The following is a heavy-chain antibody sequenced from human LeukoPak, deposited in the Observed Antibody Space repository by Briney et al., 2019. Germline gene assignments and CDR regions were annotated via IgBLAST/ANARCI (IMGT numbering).Heavy chain of an antibody. J-gene: IGHJ4*02. V-gene: IGHV3-7*01. D-gene: IGHD2-15*01. Sequence: GGSLRLSCAASGFTFSHFWMSWVRQAPGKGLERVAYIKKTGSETYYVDSVKGRFTITRDNTRNSLFLQMYSLRAGDTAVYFCAREDGYCSGGNCYSYFDSWGQGTLVTVSS. CDR2: IKKTGSET. CDR3: AREDGYCSGGNCYSYFDS. CDR1: GFTFSHFW.